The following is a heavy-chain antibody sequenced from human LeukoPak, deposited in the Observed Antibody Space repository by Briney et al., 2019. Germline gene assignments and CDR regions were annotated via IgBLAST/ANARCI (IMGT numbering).Heavy chain of an antibody. CDR3: ARSKRPRGGSYYFDY. CDR1: GYTFTSYY. Sequence: ASVKVSCKASGYTFTSYYMHWVRQAPGQGLERMGIINPSGGSTSYAQKFQGRVTMTRDTSTSTVYMELSSLRSEDTAVYYCARSKRPRGGSYYFDYWGQGTLVTVSS. V-gene: IGHV1-46*01. J-gene: IGHJ4*02. D-gene: IGHD3-16*01. CDR2: INPSGGST.